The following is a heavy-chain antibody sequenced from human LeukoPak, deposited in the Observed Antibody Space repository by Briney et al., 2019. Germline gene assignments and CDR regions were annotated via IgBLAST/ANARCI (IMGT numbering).Heavy chain of an antibody. V-gene: IGHV1-18*01. CDR3: ARHSGFSSSLEVCDY. CDR1: GYTFTSYG. D-gene: IGHD6-13*01. Sequence: GASVKASCKASGYTFTSYGISWVRQAPGQGLEWMGWISAYNGNTNYAQKLQGRVTMTTDTSTSTAYMELRSLRSDDTAVYYCARHSGFSSSLEVCDYWGQGTLVTVSS. J-gene: IGHJ4*02. CDR2: ISAYNGNT.